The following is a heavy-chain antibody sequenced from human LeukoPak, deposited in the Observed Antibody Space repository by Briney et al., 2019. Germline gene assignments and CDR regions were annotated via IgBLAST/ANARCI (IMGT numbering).Heavy chain of an antibody. CDR1: GGSVSSGSYY. Sequence: SETLSLTCTVSGGSVSSGSYYWSWIRQPAGKGLEWIGRIYTSGSTNYNPSLKSRVTMSVDTSKNQFSLKLSSVTAADTAVYYCARVGDYPTYFDHWGQGTLVTVSS. CDR3: ARVGDYPTYFDH. V-gene: IGHV4-61*02. CDR2: IYTSGST. J-gene: IGHJ4*02. D-gene: IGHD4-11*01.